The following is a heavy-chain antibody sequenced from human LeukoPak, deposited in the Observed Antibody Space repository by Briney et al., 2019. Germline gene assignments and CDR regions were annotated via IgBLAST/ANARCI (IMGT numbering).Heavy chain of an antibody. D-gene: IGHD2-15*01. V-gene: IGHV3-33*01. CDR2: IWYDGGKK. J-gene: IGHJ3*01. CDR3: VRYCNGGSCYRAAFDV. Sequence: GGSLTLSCAASGFTFSSYGMYWVRQAPGKGLEWVALIWYDGGKKYYTDSVRGRFTISRDNSKNTLYLQMDSLRAGDTAVYYCVRYCNGGSCYRAAFDVWGPGTMVTVSS. CDR1: GFTFSSYG.